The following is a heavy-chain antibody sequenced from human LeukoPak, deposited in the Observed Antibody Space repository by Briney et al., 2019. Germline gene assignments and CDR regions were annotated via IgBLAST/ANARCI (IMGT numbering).Heavy chain of an antibody. CDR3: ARLRVAAAKRYYYMDV. CDR2: INHSGST. J-gene: IGHJ6*03. D-gene: IGHD6-13*01. V-gene: IGHV4-34*01. CDR1: GGSFSGYY. Sequence: SETLSLTCAVYGGSFSGYYWSRIRQPPGKGLEWIGEINHSGSTNYNPSLKSRVTISVDTSKSQFSLRLSSVTAADTAVYYCARLRVAAAKRYYYMDVWGKGTTVTISS.